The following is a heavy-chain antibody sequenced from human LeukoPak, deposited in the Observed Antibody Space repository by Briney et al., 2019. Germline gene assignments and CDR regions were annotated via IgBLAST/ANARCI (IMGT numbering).Heavy chain of an antibody. CDR1: GFTFSSYG. CDR2: ISYDGSKK. Sequence: PGGSLRLSCAASGFTFSSYGMHWVHQAPGKGLEWVAVISYDGSKKYYTDSVKGRFTISRDNSKTTLYLKMNSLRAEDTAVYYCAKSYFDWSAARYYCYGMDVWGQGTTVTVSS. J-gene: IGHJ6*02. V-gene: IGHV3-30*18. CDR3: AKSYFDWSAARYYCYGMDV. D-gene: IGHD3-9*01.